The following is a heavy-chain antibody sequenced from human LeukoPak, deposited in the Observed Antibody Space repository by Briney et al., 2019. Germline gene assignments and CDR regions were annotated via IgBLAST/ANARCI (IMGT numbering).Heavy chain of an antibody. J-gene: IGHJ4*02. CDR3: ARGPRRDGYNRFDY. Sequence: SVKVSCKASGGTFSSYAISWVRQAPGQGLEWMGGIIPIFGTANYAQKFQGRVTITADESTSTAYMELSSLRSEDTAVYYCARGPRRDGYNRFDYWGQGALVTVSS. D-gene: IGHD5-24*01. V-gene: IGHV1-69*01. CDR2: IIPIFGTA. CDR1: GGTFSSYA.